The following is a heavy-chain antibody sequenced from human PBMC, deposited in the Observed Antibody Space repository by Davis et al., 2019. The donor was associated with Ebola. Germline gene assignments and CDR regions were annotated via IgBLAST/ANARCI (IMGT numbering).Heavy chain of an antibody. V-gene: IGHV3-21*01. Sequence: GGSLRLSCAASGFTFSSYSMNWVRQAPGKGLEWVSSISSSSSYIYYADSVKGRFTISRDNAKNSLYLQMNSLRAEDTAVYYFARAHPPDSMVLYYYYMDVWGKGTTVTVSS. CDR1: GFTFSSYS. D-gene: IGHD1-14*01. CDR3: ARAHPPDSMVLYYYYMDV. CDR2: ISSSSSYI. J-gene: IGHJ6*03.